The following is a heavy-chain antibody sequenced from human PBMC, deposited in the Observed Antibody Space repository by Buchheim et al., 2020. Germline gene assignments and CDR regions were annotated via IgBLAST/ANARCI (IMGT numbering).Heavy chain of an antibody. CDR3: ARGGYRNYYGMDV. CDR2: INHSGST. V-gene: IGHV4-34*01. Sequence: QVQLQQWGAGLLKPSETLSLTCAVYGGSFSGYYWSWIRQPPGKGLEWIGEINHSGSTNYNPSLKSRFTISVDTSKNQFSLQLSSVTAADTAVYYCARGGYRNYYGMDVWGQGTT. D-gene: IGHD1-1*01. J-gene: IGHJ6*02. CDR1: GGSFSGYY.